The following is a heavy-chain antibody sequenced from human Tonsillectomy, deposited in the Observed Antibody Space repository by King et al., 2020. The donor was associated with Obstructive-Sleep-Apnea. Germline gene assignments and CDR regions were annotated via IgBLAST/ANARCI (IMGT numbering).Heavy chain of an antibody. CDR1: GFTFNMYW. CDR2: IDQDGNEK. Sequence: VQLVESGGGLVQPGGSLRLSCAASGFTFNMYWMAWVRQAPGSGLEWVANIDQDGNEKQYVDSVKGRFTISRNNADNSLYMQMNNLRADDTAIYYCARIRPAYQLVSWFDPWGQGTLVTVSS. V-gene: IGHV3-7*03. D-gene: IGHD1-1*01. CDR3: ARIRPAYQLVSWFDP. J-gene: IGHJ5*02.